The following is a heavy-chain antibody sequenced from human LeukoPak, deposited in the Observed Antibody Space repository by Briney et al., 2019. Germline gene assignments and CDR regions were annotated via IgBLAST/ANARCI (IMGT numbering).Heavy chain of an antibody. Sequence: SETLSLTCTVSGGSITTSSYYWGWVRQPPGKGLEWIGIIYYSGSTYYNPSLKGRVTISVDTSKNQFSLKLSSVTAADTAVYYCARAFRARYFDLWGRGTLVTVSS. D-gene: IGHD2/OR15-2a*01. CDR1: GGSITTSSYY. V-gene: IGHV4-39*01. CDR3: ARAFRARYFDL. J-gene: IGHJ2*01. CDR2: IYYSGST.